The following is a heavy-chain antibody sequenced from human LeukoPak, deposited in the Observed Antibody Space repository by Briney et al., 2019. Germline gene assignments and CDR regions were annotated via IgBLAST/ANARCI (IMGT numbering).Heavy chain of an antibody. V-gene: IGHV1-2*02. Sequence: GASVKVSCKASGYTFTGYYMHWVRQAPGQGLEWMGWINPNSGGTNYAQKFQGRVTMTRDTSNSTAYMELSRLRSDDTAVYYCARDDGSGYYGFDYWGQGTLVTVSS. D-gene: IGHD3-22*01. CDR3: ARDDGSGYYGFDY. CDR1: GYTFTGYY. CDR2: INPNSGGT. J-gene: IGHJ4*02.